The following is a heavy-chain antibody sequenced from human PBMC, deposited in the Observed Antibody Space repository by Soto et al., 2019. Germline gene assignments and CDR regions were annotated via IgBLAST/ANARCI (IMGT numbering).Heavy chain of an antibody. J-gene: IGHJ4*02. Sequence: PGGSLSLSCTASGFTFSRYGMHWVRQAPGKGLEWVAVIWHDGSNQYYTDSVSGRFTISRDNSKNILYLQMNSLRAEDTAVYYCARGAAGSYFDSWGQGTLVTVSS. CDR2: IWHDGSNQ. CDR1: GFTFSRYG. V-gene: IGHV3-33*01. CDR3: ARGAAGSYFDS. D-gene: IGHD6-13*01.